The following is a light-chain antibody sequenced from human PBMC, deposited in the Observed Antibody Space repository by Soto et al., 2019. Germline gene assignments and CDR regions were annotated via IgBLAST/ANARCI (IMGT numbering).Light chain of an antibody. CDR3: QQYNNWSSIT. Sequence: EIVMTQSPATLSVSPGERATLSCRASQSVSSNLGWYQQRPGQAPRLLIYGASTRATGIPARFSGSGSGTEFTLTFSSLQSEDSAVYYCQQYNNWSSITFGQGTRLEIK. CDR1: QSVSSN. CDR2: GAS. J-gene: IGKJ5*01. V-gene: IGKV3-15*01.